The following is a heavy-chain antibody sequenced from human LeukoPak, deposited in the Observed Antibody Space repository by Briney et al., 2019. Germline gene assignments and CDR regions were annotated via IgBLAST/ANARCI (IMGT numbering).Heavy chain of an antibody. V-gene: IGHV5-51*01. J-gene: IGHJ3*02. CDR1: GYTFLDYW. Sequence: GESLKISCKGSGYTFLDYWIGWVRQMPGKGLEYMGIIYPGDSDSRYSPSFQGHVTLSVDTSISTVFLQWSSLKASDTAIFYCARRRGVSASSFDIWGQGTMVTVSS. CDR2: IYPGDSDS. D-gene: IGHD3-10*01. CDR3: ARRRGVSASSFDI.